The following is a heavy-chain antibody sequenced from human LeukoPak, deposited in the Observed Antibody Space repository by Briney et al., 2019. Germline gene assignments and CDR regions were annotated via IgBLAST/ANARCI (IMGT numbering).Heavy chain of an antibody. V-gene: IGHV3-30-3*01. CDR1: GFTLSTYV. CDR2: TTYDGGNK. D-gene: IGHD3-10*01. CDR3: ARDSRGWIGDSTFDS. J-gene: IGHJ4*02. Sequence: GGSLRLSCAASGFTLSTYVSHWVRQAPGKGLEWVSVTTYDGGNKYYADSVKGRFTISRDNSKNTPLLQMNSLRDEDTAVYYCARDSRGWIGDSTFDSWGQGTLVTVSS.